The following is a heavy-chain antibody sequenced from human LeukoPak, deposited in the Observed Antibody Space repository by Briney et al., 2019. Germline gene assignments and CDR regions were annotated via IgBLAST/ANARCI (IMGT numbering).Heavy chain of an antibody. V-gene: IGHV3-30-3*01. D-gene: IGHD6-13*01. J-gene: IGHJ4*02. CDR3: ARDQMAAGPTLDY. CDR2: ISYDGSNK. Sequence: GGSLRLSCAASGFTFSSYAMHWVRQAPGKGLEWVAVISYDGSNKYYADSVKGRFTISRDNSKNTLYLQTDSLRAEDTAVYYCARDQMAAGPTLDYWGQGTLVTVSS. CDR1: GFTFSSYA.